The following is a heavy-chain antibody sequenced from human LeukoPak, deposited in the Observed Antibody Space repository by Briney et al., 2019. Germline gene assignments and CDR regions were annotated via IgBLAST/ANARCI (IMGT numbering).Heavy chain of an antibody. CDR2: IIPIFGTA. CDR3: ARDLGTNSGSYEDAFDI. D-gene: IGHD1-26*01. J-gene: IGHJ3*02. Sequence: SVKVSCKDSGGTFSSYAIIWVRQAPGQGLEWMGRIIPIFGTANYAQKFQGRVTITTDESTSTAYMELSSLRSEDTAVYYCARDLGTNSGSYEDAFDIWGQGTMVTVSS. V-gene: IGHV1-69*05. CDR1: GGTFSSYA.